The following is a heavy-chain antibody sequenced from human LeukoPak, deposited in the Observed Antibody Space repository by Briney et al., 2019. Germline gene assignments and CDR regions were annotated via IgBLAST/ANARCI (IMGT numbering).Heavy chain of an antibody. CDR1: GFTFSSYA. CDR3: ARGRGVGYCTNGVCSYYYYYYMDV. Sequence: GGSLRLSCAASGFTFSSYAMHWVRQATGKGLEWVSAIGTAGDAYYPGSVTGRFTIYRDNATNSLYLQMNSRRAGDTAVYYCARGRGVGYCTNGVCSYYYYYYMDVWGKGTTVTVSS. D-gene: IGHD2-8*01. CDR2: IGTAGDA. J-gene: IGHJ6*03. V-gene: IGHV3-13*01.